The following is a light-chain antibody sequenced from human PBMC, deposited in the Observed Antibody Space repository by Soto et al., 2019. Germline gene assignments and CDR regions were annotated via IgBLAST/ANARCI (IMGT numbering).Light chain of an antibody. V-gene: IGKV1-39*01. CDR2: AAS. J-gene: IGKJ4*01. Sequence: DLQMTQSPSSLSASVGDRVTITCRASESISSYLNWYQQKPGKAPKFLIFAASNLQSGVPSRFSGSGSGTDFTLTISSLQPEDFATYYCQQSYTIPLTFGGGTKVEIK. CDR1: ESISSY. CDR3: QQSYTIPLT.